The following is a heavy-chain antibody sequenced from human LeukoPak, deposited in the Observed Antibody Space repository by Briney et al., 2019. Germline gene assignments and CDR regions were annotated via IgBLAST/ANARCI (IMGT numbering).Heavy chain of an antibody. J-gene: IGHJ3*01. D-gene: IGHD1-26*01. CDR1: GFTFSSYS. Sequence: GGSLRLSCAASGFTFSSYSMNWVRQAPGKGLEWVSSISSSSSYIYYADSVKGRFTISRDNAKNSLYLQMNSLGAEDTAVYYCVRDKEEGSNTGSVFDVWGQGTMVTVSS. V-gene: IGHV3-21*01. CDR2: ISSSSSYI. CDR3: VRDKEEGSNTGSVFDV.